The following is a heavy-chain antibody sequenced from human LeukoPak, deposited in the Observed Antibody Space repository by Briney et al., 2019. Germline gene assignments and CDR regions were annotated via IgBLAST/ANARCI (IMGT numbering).Heavy chain of an antibody. Sequence: GGSLRLSCEASGFTFSTHAMNWVRQAPGKGLEWVSSISSSSSYIYYADSVKGRFTISRDNAKNSLYLQMNSLRAEDTAVYYCAGDPPGVTIFGVVMPHYYYYMDVWGKGTTVTVSS. J-gene: IGHJ6*03. CDR2: ISSSSSYI. D-gene: IGHD3-3*01. CDR1: GFTFSTHA. V-gene: IGHV3-21*01. CDR3: AGDPPGVTIFGVVMPHYYYYMDV.